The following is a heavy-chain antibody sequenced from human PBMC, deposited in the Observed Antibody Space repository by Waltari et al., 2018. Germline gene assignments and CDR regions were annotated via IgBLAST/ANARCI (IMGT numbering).Heavy chain of an antibody. D-gene: IGHD7-27*01. V-gene: IGHV3-7*01. CDR2: IKQDESEK. J-gene: IGHJ2*01. CDR1: GFTFSNYW. CDR3: ARPNAVTNRGWYFDL. Sequence: EAQLVESGGGLVQPGGSLRLSCAVSGFTFSNYWMSWVRQAPGKGLEWVANIKQDESEKYYVDSVEGRFTISRDNAKNSLYLQMNSLRAEDTAVYYCARPNAVTNRGWYFDLWGRGTLVTVSS.